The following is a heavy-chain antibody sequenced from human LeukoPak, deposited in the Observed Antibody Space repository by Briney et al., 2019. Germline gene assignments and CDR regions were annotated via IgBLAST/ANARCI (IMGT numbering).Heavy chain of an antibody. CDR3: ARDLGTWRAECGY. CDR1: GYTFTGYY. CDR2: ISAYNGNT. J-gene: IGHJ4*02. Sequence: ASVKVSCKASGYTFTGYYMHWVRQAPGQGLEWMGWISAYNGNTNYAQKLQGRVTMTTDTSTSTAYMELRSLRSDDTAVYYCARDLGTWRAECGYWGQGTLVTVSS. V-gene: IGHV1-18*04. D-gene: IGHD1-1*01.